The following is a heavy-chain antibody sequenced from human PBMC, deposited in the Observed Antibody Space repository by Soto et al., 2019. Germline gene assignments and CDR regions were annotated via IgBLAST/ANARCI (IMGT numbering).Heavy chain of an antibody. Sequence: PGESLKISCKASRYSFTSYWIGWVRQMPGKGLEWMGIIYPDDFDTKYSPSFQGQVTISADKTISTAYLQWSSLKASDTAMYCCARYFAGGTRDYGVDVWGQGTTVTVSS. CDR3: ARYFAGGTRDYGVDV. V-gene: IGHV5-51*01. CDR2: IYPDDFDT. CDR1: RYSFTSYW. J-gene: IGHJ6*02. D-gene: IGHD2-15*01.